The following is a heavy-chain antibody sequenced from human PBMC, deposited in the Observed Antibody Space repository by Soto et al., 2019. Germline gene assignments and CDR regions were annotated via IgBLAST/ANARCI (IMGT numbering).Heavy chain of an antibody. CDR1: GYTFTSYY. V-gene: IGHV1-46*03. CDR2: INPSGGST. D-gene: IGHD6-6*01. Sequence: QVQLVQSGAEVKKPGASVKVSCKASGYTFTSYYMHWVRQAPGQGLEWMGIINPSGGSTSYAQKCQGRVTMTRETSTSTVYMELSSLRSEDTAVYYCARSAARPPVYYYYYYMDVWGKGTTVTVSS. CDR3: ARSAARPPVYYYYYYMDV. J-gene: IGHJ6*03.